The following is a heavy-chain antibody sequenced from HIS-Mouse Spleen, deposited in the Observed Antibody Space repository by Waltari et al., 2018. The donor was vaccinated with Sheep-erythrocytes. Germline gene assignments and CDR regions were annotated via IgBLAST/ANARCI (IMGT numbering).Heavy chain of an antibody. CDR1: GFTFSSYW. J-gene: IGHJ3*02. V-gene: IGHV3-7*01. CDR2: IKQDGSEK. D-gene: IGHD1-7*01. CDR3: ARAVAGTPDAFDI. Sequence: EVQLVESGGGLVQPGGSLRLCCAASGFTFSSYWMSWVRQAPGKGLEWVANIKQDGSEKYYVDSVKGRFTISRDNAKNSLYLQMNSLRAEDTAVYYCARAVAGTPDAFDIWGQGTMVTVSS.